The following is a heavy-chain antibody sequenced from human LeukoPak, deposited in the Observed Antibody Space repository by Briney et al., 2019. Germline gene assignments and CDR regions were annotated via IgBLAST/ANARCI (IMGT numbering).Heavy chain of an antibody. D-gene: IGHD3-22*01. CDR3: ALLVLGSGSLDY. CDR2: ICAYNGNT. J-gene: IGHJ4*02. CDR1: GYTFTSYG. Sequence: ASVKVSCKASGYTFTSYGISWVRQAPGQGLEWMGWICAYNGNTNYAQKLQGRVTMTTDTSTSTAYMELRSLRSDDTAVYYCALLVLGSGSLDYWGQGTLVTVSS. V-gene: IGHV1-18*01.